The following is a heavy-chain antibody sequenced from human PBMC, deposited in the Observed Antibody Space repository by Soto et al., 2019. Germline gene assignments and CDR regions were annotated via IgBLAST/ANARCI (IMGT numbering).Heavy chain of an antibody. CDR2: IWYDGSNK. CDR1: GFTFSSYG. Sequence: QVQLVESGGGVVQPGRSLRLSCAASGFTFSSYGMHWVRQAPGKGLEWVAVIWYDGSNKYYADSVKGRFTISRDNSRNTLYLQMNSLRAEDTAVYYCANLGTSTDYWGQGTLVTVSS. J-gene: IGHJ4*02. CDR3: ANLGTSTDY. V-gene: IGHV3-33*06. D-gene: IGHD1-1*01.